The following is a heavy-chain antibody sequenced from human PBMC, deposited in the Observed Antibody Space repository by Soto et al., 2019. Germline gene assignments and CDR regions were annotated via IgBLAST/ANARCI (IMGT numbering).Heavy chain of an antibody. V-gene: IGHV3-21*01. CDR1: GFTFSSYS. CDR2: ISSSSSYI. CDR3: ARDRAPRRGYFDY. D-gene: IGHD3-10*01. Sequence: EVQLVESGGGLVKPGGSLRLSCAASGFTFSSYSMNWVRQAPGKGLEWVSSISSSSSYIYYADSVKGRFTISRDNSKNTLYLQMNSLRAEDTAVYYCARDRAPRRGYFDYWGQGTLVTVSS. J-gene: IGHJ4*02.